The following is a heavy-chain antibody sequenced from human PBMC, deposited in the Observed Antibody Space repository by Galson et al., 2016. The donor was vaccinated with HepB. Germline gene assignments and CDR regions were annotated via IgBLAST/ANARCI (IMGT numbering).Heavy chain of an antibody. CDR1: GYTFTTYY. J-gene: IGHJ6*02. CDR2: VNPSGDST. CDR3: ARHGHNASGSYPGSMDV. D-gene: IGHD3-10*01. V-gene: IGHV1-46*01. Sequence: VSCKASGYTFTTYYMHWVRQAPGQGLEWMGMVNPSGDSTNYAQKFQGRVTMTRDTSTSTVYMELSSLRSEDTAVYYCARHGHNASGSYPGSMDVWGQGTTVTVSS.